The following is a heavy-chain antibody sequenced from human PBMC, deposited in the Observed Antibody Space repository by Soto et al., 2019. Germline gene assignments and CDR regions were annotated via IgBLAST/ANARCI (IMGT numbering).Heavy chain of an antibody. CDR1: GFSLSTYG. V-gene: IGHV3-23*01. CDR2: VSGGSGTT. D-gene: IGHD1-1*01. CDR3: AKWNGYGDH. Sequence: EVQLLESGGGLVQPGGSLRLSCTASGFSLSTYGVTWVRQAPGKGLEWVSGVSGGSGTTHYADSVKGRFTITTDNSENTAYLQMNSLRVADTDVYYCAKWNGYGDHWGQGTLVTVS. J-gene: IGHJ4*02.